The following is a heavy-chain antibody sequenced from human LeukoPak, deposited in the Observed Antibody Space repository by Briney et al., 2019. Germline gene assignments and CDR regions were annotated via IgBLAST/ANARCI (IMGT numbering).Heavy chain of an antibody. D-gene: IGHD3-22*01. Sequence: GGSLRLSCAASGFTFSSYGMHWVRQAPGKGLEWVAFIRYDGSNKYYADSVKGRFTISRDNSKNTLYLQMNSLRAEDTAVYYCAKVYSMIIVVSHFDYWGQGTLVTVSS. CDR1: GFTFSSYG. J-gene: IGHJ4*02. V-gene: IGHV3-30*02. CDR2: IRYDGSNK. CDR3: AKVYSMIIVVSHFDY.